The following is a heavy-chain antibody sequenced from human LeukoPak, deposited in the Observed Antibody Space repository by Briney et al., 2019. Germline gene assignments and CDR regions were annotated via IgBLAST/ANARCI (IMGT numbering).Heavy chain of an antibody. V-gene: IGHV4-34*01. D-gene: IGHD3-3*01. CDR1: GGSFSGYY. J-gene: IGHJ5*02. CDR2: FNHIGST. CDR3: ARGRYDLWSGYYGWFDP. Sequence: SETLSLTCAVYGGSFSGYYCSWIRKPPGKGLEWIGEFNHIGSTNYNPSLNSRVTISVDTSKNQFSLKLSSVTAADTAVYYCARGRYDLWSGYYGWFDPWGQGTLVTVSS.